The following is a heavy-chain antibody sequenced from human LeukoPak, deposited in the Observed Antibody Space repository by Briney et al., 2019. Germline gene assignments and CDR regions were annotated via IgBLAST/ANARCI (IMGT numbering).Heavy chain of an antibody. D-gene: IGHD5-24*01. J-gene: IGHJ4*02. Sequence: ASVKVSCKASGYTFTSYDINWVRQATGQGLEWMGWISAYNGNTNYAQKPQGRVTMTTDTSTSTAYMELRSLRSDDTAVYYCARVWSRWLQYFDYWGQGTLVTVSS. CDR1: GYTFTSYD. V-gene: IGHV1-18*01. CDR3: ARVWSRWLQYFDY. CDR2: ISAYNGNT.